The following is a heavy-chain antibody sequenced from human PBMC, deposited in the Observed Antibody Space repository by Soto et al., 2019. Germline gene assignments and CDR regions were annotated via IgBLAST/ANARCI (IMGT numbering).Heavy chain of an antibody. CDR2: IIPIFGTA. CDR1: GGTFSSYA. V-gene: IGHV1-69*06. D-gene: IGHD3-22*01. Sequence: QVQLVQSGAEVKKPGSSVKVSCKASGGTFSSYAISWVRQAPGQGLEWMGGIIPIFGTANYAQKFQGRVTITADKSTSPAYMELSSLRSEDTAVYYCASTSAYYDDSSGYYHFDYWGQGTLVTVSS. J-gene: IGHJ4*02. CDR3: ASTSAYYDDSSGYYHFDY.